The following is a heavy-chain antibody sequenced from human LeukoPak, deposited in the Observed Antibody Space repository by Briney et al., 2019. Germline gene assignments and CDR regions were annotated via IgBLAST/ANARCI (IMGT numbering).Heavy chain of an antibody. CDR3: ARDPGIQLIPYGYVPLDY. CDR2: INTNTGNP. CDR1: GYTFTSYA. Sequence: GASVKVSCKASGYTFTSYAMNWVRQAPGQGLEWMGWINTNTGNPTYAQGFTGRFVFSLDTSVSTAYLQISSLKAEDTAVYYCARDPGIQLIPYGYVPLDYWGQGTLVTVSS. D-gene: IGHD5-18*01. V-gene: IGHV7-4-1*02. J-gene: IGHJ4*02.